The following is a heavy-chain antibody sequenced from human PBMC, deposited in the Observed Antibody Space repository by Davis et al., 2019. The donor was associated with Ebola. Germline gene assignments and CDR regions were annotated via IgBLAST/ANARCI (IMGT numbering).Heavy chain of an antibody. Sequence: GGSLRLSCAASGFTFNNYAMSWVRQAPGKGLEWVSTITRSADHTYYADSVKGRFTISRDNSKNTLYLQMNGLRVEDTAIYYCAKDTSNIWFDIWGQGTMVTVSS. V-gene: IGHV3-23*01. CDR3: AKDTSNIWFDI. J-gene: IGHJ3*02. CDR1: GFTFNNYA. CDR2: ITRSADHT. D-gene: IGHD1-26*01.